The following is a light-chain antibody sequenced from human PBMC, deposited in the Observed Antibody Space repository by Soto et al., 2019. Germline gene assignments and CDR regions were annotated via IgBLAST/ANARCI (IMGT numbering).Light chain of an antibody. Sequence: VFTQSPGTLSFSPGERATLSCRASQSVSSYYLAWYQQKPGQAPRLLIYAASSRATGIPDRFSGGGSGTDFTLTISRLEPEDFAAYYCQQYNSYSLFGGGTKVDIK. CDR2: AAS. J-gene: IGKJ4*01. CDR1: QSVSSYY. V-gene: IGKV3-20*01. CDR3: QQYNSYSL.